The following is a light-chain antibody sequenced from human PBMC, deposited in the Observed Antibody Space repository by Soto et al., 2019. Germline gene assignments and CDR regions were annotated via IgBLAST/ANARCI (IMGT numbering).Light chain of an antibody. J-gene: IGLJ2*01. CDR3: SSYRSSIIPVV. CDR1: SSDIGGYIY. Sequence: QSALTQPASVSASPGQSITISCTGTSSDIGGYIYVSWYQHHPGKAPRLMIYEVSNRPSGVSGRFFGSKSGNTASLTISGLQPEDEADYYCSSYRSSIIPVVFGGGTQLTVL. CDR2: EVS. V-gene: IGLV2-14*01.